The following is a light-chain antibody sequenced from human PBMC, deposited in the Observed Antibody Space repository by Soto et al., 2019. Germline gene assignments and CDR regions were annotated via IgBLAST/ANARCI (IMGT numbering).Light chain of an antibody. CDR3: CSYAGTRAHWV. Sequence: QSALTQPASVSGSPGQSITISCTGTSSDVGSYNLVSWYQQHPGKAPKLMIYEVSKRPSGVSNRFSGSKSGNTASLTISGLQAEDEADYYCCSYAGTRAHWVFGGRTQLTVL. CDR1: SSDVGSYNL. J-gene: IGLJ3*02. CDR2: EVS. V-gene: IGLV2-23*02.